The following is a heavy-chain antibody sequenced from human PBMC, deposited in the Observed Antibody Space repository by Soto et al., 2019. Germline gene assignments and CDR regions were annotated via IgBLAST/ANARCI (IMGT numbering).Heavy chain of an antibody. CDR3: ARDIGPNTFDY. V-gene: IGHV3-7*01. J-gene: IGHJ4*02. CDR2: MSQDGSEK. CDR1: GFTFNNYW. D-gene: IGHD1-26*01. Sequence: EVQLVESGGGLVQPGGSLRVSCAASGFTFNNYWMIWVRQAPGKGLEWVASMSQDGSEKHYVDSVKGRFTISRDNAKNSLYLQMYSLTDADTAVYYCARDIGPNTFDYWGQGTLVTVSS.